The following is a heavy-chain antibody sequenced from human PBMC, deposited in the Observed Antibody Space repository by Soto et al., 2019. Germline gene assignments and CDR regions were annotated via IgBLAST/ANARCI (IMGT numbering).Heavy chain of an antibody. Sequence: LRLSCAASGFTFSTYAMSWVRQAPGKGLEWVSGISGSGGSTYYADSVKGRFTISRDNSKNTVYLQMNSLRAEDTAVYYCAKVSKTIIVVVTRNPIDYWGQGTLVTVSS. J-gene: IGHJ4*02. V-gene: IGHV3-23*01. D-gene: IGHD3-22*01. CDR1: GFTFSTYA. CDR2: ISGSGGST. CDR3: AKVSKTIIVVVTRNPIDY.